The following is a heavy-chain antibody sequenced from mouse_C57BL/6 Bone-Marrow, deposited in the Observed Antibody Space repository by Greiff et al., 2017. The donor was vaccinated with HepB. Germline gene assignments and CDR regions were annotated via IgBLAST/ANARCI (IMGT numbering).Heavy chain of an antibody. V-gene: IGHV1-52*01. J-gene: IGHJ3*01. D-gene: IGHD2-5*01. CDR1: GYTFTSYW. Sequence: QVQLQQPGAELVRPGSSVKLSCKASGYTFTSYWMHWVKQRPIQGLEWIGNIDPSDSETHYNQKFKDKATLTVDKSSSTSFMQVSSLTSEDSAVYYCARGEDYYSNSFAYWGQGTLVTVSA. CDR3: ARGEDYYSNSFAY. CDR2: IDPSDSET.